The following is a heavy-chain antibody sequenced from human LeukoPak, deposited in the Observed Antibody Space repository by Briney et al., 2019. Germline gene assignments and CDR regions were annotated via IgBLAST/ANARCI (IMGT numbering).Heavy chain of an antibody. Sequence: SETLSLTCAVYGGSFSGYYWSWIRQPPGKGLEWIGEINHSGCTNYNPSLKSRVTISVDTSKNQFSLKLSSVTAADTAVYYCARRGVRWNDVSWFDPWGQGTLVTVSS. D-gene: IGHD1-1*01. CDR1: GGSFSGYY. CDR2: INHSGCT. CDR3: ARRGVRWNDVSWFDP. V-gene: IGHV4-34*01. J-gene: IGHJ5*02.